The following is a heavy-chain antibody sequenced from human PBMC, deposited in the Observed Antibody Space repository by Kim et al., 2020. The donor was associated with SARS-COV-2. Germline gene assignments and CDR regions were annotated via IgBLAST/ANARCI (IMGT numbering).Heavy chain of an antibody. CDR1: GSTFSGFY. CDR3: AKDQEGLEYYFDL. CDR2: IDPDSGGT. J-gene: IGHJ4*02. V-gene: IGHV1-2*06. Sequence: APVKVSCKASGSTFSGFYVHWVREAPGRGLQWMGRIDPDSGGTKSAQMFQGRVTMTRDTSIRTVYLELSRLRSDDTAIYYCAKDQEGLEYYFDLWGQGTL. D-gene: IGHD3-3*01.